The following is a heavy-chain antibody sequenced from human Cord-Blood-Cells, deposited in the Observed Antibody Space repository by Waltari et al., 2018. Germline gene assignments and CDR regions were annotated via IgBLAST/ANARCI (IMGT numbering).Heavy chain of an antibody. CDR3: ARQEREQNYGDYTWVAFDI. Sequence: QLQLQESGPGLVKPSETLSLTCTVSGGSISSSSYYWGWIRQPPGKGLEWIGSIYYSGSTYYNPSLKSRITISVDTSKNQFSLKLSSGTAADTAVYYCARQEREQNYGDYTWVAFDIWGQGTMVTVSS. J-gene: IGHJ3*02. D-gene: IGHD4-17*01. V-gene: IGHV4-39*01. CDR1: GGSISSSSYY. CDR2: IYYSGST.